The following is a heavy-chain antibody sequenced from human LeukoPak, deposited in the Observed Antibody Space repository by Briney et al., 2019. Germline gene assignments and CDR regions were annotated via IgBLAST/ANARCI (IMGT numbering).Heavy chain of an antibody. Sequence: GGSLRLSCAASGFTFSSYSMNWVRQAPGKGLEWVSPISGSSSYIYYADSVKGRFTNSRYNAKNSLYLQMHSLRAEDTAVYYCARRVLSAREAFDIWGQGKMVTASS. J-gene: IGHJ3*02. D-gene: IGHD2/OR15-2a*01. V-gene: IGHV3-21*01. CDR1: GFTFSSYS. CDR3: ARRVLSAREAFDI. CDR2: ISGSSSYI.